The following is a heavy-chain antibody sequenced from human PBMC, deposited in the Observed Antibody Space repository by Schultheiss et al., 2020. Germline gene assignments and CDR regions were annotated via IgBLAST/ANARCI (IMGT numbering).Heavy chain of an antibody. Sequence: GGSLRLSCAASGFTFSSYAMSWVRQAPGKGLEYVSAISSNGGSTYYADSVKGRFTISRDNAKNTLYLQMNSLRAEDTAVYYCAKIGGDYEEDYWGQGTLVTVAS. J-gene: IGHJ4*02. CDR2: ISSNGGST. CDR3: AKIGGDYEEDY. CDR1: GFTFSSYA. V-gene: IGHV3-23*01. D-gene: IGHD4-17*01.